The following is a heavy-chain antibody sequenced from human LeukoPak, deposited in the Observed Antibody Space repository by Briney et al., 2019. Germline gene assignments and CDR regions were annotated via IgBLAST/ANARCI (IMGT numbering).Heavy chain of an antibody. CDR2: IIPIFGTA. CDR3: ARDGYSSSSFTPFDY. Sequence: SVKVSCKASGGTFISYAISWVRQAPGQGLEWMGGIIPIFGTANHAQKFQGRVTITADESTSTAYMELSSLRSEDTAVYYCARDGYSSSSFTPFDYWGQGTLVTVSS. J-gene: IGHJ4*02. D-gene: IGHD6-6*01. CDR1: GGTFISYA. V-gene: IGHV1-69*13.